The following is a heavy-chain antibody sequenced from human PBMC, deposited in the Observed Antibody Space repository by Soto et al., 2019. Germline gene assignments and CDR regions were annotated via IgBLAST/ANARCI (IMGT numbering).Heavy chain of an antibody. CDR3: AVLTYPPNEDFEI. CDR1: GYRFTSHD. Sequence: QVQLVQSGAEVKKPGASVKLSCKASGYRFTSHDIHWVRQAPGQRLERMGWINVGNGNAKYSQKFQDRLTITRDTSASTAYMDLTSLTSEDTAVYYCAVLTYPPNEDFEIWGQGTLVTVSS. CDR2: INVGNGNA. D-gene: IGHD7-27*01. V-gene: IGHV1-3*01. J-gene: IGHJ3*02.